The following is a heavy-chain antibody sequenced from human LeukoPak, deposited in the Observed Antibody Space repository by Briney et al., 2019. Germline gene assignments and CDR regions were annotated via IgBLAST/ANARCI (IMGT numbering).Heavy chain of an antibody. J-gene: IGHJ5*02. CDR3: ARGAGYYYDSSGYHNWFDP. CDR1: GYTFTSYG. CDR2: ISAYNGNT. Sequence: ASVKVSCKASGYTFTSYGISWVRQAPGQGLEWMGWISAYNGNTNYAQELQGRVTMTTDTSTSTAYMELRSLRSDDTAVYYCARGAGYYYDSSGYHNWFDPWGQGTLVTVSS. V-gene: IGHV1-18*01. D-gene: IGHD3-22*01.